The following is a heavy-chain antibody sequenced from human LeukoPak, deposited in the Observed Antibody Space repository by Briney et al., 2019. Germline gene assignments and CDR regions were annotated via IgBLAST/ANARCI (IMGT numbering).Heavy chain of an antibody. J-gene: IGHJ5*02. CDR3: ARPASIAARTNWFDP. CDR2: MNPNSGNT. D-gene: IGHD6-6*01. V-gene: IGHV1-8*01. CDR1: GYTFTSYD. Sequence: ASVKVSCQASGYTFTSYDINWVRQATGQGLEWMGWMNPNSGNTGYAQKFQGRVTMTRNTSISTAYMELSSLRSEDTAVYYCARPASIAARTNWFDPWGQGTLVTVSS.